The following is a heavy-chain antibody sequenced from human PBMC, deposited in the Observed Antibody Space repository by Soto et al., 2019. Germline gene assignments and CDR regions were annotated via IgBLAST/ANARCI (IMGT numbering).Heavy chain of an antibody. CDR2: IWSDGGKK. V-gene: IGHV3-33*01. CDR3: ARRSEPRVFWSRYTLDYGLDV. Sequence: QEQLVESGGGVVQPGGSLRLSCAASGFTFSDYGMHWVRQAPGKGLEWVAVIWSDGGKKYYADSVKGRFIISRDNSKNTVYLQMSGLGADDTAIYYCARRSEPRVFWSRYTLDYGLDVWGQGTTVTVSS. J-gene: IGHJ6*02. D-gene: IGHD3-3*01. CDR1: GFTFSDYG.